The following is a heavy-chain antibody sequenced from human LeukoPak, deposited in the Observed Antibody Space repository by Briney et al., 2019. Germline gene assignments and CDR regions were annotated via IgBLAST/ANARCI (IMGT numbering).Heavy chain of an antibody. J-gene: IGHJ4*02. V-gene: IGHV4-59*12. CDR1: TDSFSSYY. CDR3: ARYPHSSVYTFDY. CDR2: IYSNGST. Sequence: TSETLSLTCTVSTDSFSSYYWSWVRQPPGRGLEWIGNIYSNGSTNYNPSLKSRVTISVDTSKNQFSLKLSSVTAVDTAIYYCARYPHSSVYTFDYWGQGTLVTVSS. D-gene: IGHD5/OR15-5a*01.